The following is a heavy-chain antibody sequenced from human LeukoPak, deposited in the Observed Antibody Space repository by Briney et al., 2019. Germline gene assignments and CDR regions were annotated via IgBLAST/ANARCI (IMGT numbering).Heavy chain of an antibody. V-gene: IGHV3-69-1*01. J-gene: IGHJ4*02. CDR3: ASVRSGDTRDFDY. CDR1: GFTVSSNY. CDR2: IISTSDT. Sequence: GGSLRLSCAASGFTVSSNYMSWVRQAPGKGLEWVSSIISTSDTYYADSVKGRFTISRDNAKNSLYLQMNSLRAEVTAIYYCASVRSGDTRDFDYWGQGTLFTVSS. D-gene: IGHD4-17*01.